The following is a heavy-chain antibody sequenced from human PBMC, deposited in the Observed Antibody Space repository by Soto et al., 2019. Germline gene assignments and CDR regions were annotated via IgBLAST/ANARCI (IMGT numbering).Heavy chain of an antibody. CDR3: VAGLWEKSGGSFDY. D-gene: IGHD2-15*01. Sequence: QLQLQESGPGLVKPSETLSLTCTVSGGSISSSSYYWGCIRQPPGKGLEWIGSIFYGGTTYYKPSLQRRVTISVDTSKNQFSLKGNFVTAADTAVYYCVAGLWEKSGGSFDYWGQGTLVTVSS. J-gene: IGHJ4*02. CDR1: GGSISSSSYY. V-gene: IGHV4-39*01. CDR2: IFYGGTT.